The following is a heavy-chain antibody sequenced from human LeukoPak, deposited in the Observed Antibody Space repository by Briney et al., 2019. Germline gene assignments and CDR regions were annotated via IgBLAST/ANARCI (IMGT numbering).Heavy chain of an antibody. J-gene: IGHJ3*02. V-gene: IGHV1-18*04. D-gene: IGHD3-10*01. CDR3: ASDQNYYGSGSLLAFDI. CDR1: GYTFTSYG. CDR2: ISAYNGNT. Sequence: GASVKVSCKASGYTFTSYGISWVRLAPGQGLEWMGWISAYNGNTNYAQKLQGRVTMTTDTSTSTAYMELRSLRSDDTAVYYCASDQNYYGSGSLLAFDIWGQGTMATVSS.